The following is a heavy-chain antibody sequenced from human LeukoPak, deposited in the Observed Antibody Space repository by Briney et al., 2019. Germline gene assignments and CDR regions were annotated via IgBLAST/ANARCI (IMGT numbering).Heavy chain of an antibody. V-gene: IGHV4-39*07. Sequence: PSETLSLTCSVSGDSIRNDRYYWGWLRQPPGKGLAWIGSVFHTGDTYYNPSLKSRITTSIDTSRNQFSLKLSSVTAADTAVYYCARDRYYYTSDDYYLFDYWGQGNLVTVSS. CDR3: ARDRYYYTSDDYYLFDY. D-gene: IGHD3-22*01. CDR1: GDSIRNDRYY. J-gene: IGHJ4*02. CDR2: VFHTGDT.